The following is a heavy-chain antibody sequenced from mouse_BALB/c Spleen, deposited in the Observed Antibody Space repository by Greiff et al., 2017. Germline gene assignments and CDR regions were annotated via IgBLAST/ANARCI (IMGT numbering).Heavy chain of an antibody. CDR3: ARVGGRDFDAFAY. D-gene: IGHD1-1*02. CDR1: GFTFTSYG. V-gene: IGHV5-6-3*01. CDR2: INSNGGST. J-gene: IGHJ3*01. Sequence: DVKVVESGAGLVQPGGSLKISCAASGFTFTSYGMSWVRQTPDKRLEWVATINSNGGSTYYPDSVKGRFTISGDNAKNTLYLQISMLNSEDTAMYYCARVGGRDFDAFAYWGQGTLVTVSA.